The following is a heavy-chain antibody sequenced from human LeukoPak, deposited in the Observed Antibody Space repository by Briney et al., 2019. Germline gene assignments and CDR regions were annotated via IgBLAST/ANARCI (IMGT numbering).Heavy chain of an antibody. V-gene: IGHV1-2*02. Sequence: ASVKVSCKASGGTFSSYAISWVRQAPGQGLEWMGWINPNSGGTNYAQKFQGRVTMTRDTSISTAYMELSRLRSDDTAVYYCARGSYSSGFDAFDIWGQGTMVTVSS. CDR3: ARGSYSSGFDAFDI. D-gene: IGHD6-19*01. CDR2: INPNSGGT. CDR1: GGTFSSYA. J-gene: IGHJ3*02.